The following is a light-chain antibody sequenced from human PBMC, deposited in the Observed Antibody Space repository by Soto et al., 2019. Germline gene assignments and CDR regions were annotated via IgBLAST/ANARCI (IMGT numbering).Light chain of an antibody. V-gene: IGLV1-47*02. CDR2: SNN. CDR3: AAWDDSLSVGV. Sequence: QSVLTQPPSASGTPGQRVTISCSGSSSNIGSNYVYWYQQLPGTAPKLLIYSNNQRPSGVPDRFSGSKSGTSASLAISGLRFEDEADYYCAAWDDSLSVGVFGGGTKVTVL. J-gene: IGLJ3*02. CDR1: SSNIGSNY.